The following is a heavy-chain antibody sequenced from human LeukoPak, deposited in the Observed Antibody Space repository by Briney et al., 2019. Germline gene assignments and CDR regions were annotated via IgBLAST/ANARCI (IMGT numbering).Heavy chain of an antibody. Sequence: GGSLRLSCAASGFTFSSYWMSWVRQAPGKGLEWVANIKQDGSEKYYVDSVKGRFTISRDNAKSSLYLQMNSLRAEDTAVYYCARGGHVSTSASDYWGQGALVTVSS. CDR1: GFTFSSYW. J-gene: IGHJ4*02. D-gene: IGHD2-2*01. CDR3: ARGGHVSTSASDY. CDR2: IKQDGSEK. V-gene: IGHV3-7*01.